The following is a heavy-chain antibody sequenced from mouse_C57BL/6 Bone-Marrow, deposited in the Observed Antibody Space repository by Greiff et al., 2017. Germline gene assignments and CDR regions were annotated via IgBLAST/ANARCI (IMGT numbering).Heavy chain of an antibody. J-gene: IGHJ3*01. V-gene: IGHV1-4*01. CDR1: GYTFTSYT. Sequence: VQLQQSGAELARPGASVKMSCKASGYTFTSYTMHWVKQRPGQGLEWIGYINPSSGYTTYNQKFKDKATLTADKSSRTSYMQLSSLTSEDSAVYYCARSPRFAYWGQGTLVTVSA. CDR2: INPSSGYT. CDR3: ARSPRFAY.